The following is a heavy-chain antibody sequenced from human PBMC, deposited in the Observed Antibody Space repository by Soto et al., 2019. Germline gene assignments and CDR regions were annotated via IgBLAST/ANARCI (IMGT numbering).Heavy chain of an antibody. D-gene: IGHD3-22*01. Sequence: ASVKVSCKASGYTFTSYGMSWVRQAPGQGLEWMGWISGYNGNTNYAQKLQGRVTMTTDTSTSTAYMELRSLRSDDTAVYYCARDLWNYFDTSGYGFFDFWGQGTLVTVSS. CDR1: GYTFTSYG. CDR2: ISGYNGNT. J-gene: IGHJ4*02. CDR3: ARDLWNYFDTSGYGFFDF. V-gene: IGHV1-18*01.